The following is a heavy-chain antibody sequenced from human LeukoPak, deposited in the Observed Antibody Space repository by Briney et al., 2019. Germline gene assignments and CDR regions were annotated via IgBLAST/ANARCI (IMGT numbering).Heavy chain of an antibody. CDR3: AKEDDSSGYSFDY. CDR1: GFTFSSYW. J-gene: IGHJ4*02. Sequence: GGSLRLSCTASGFTFSSYWMHWVRQAPGKGLMWVSRIHGDGSSTSTSYADSVKGRFTISRDNSKNTLYLQMNSLRAEDTAVYYCAKEDDSSGYSFDYWGQGTLVTVSS. D-gene: IGHD3-22*01. CDR2: IHGDGSSTST. V-gene: IGHV3-74*01.